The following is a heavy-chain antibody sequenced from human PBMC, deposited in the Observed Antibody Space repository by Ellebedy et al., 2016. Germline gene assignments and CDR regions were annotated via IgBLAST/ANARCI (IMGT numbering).Heavy chain of an antibody. CDR1: GFSFTSYA. V-gene: IGHV3-23*01. Sequence: GESLKISCAASGFSFTSYAMSWVRQAPGKGLEWVSTISASGDSTYYADSVKGRFTISRDNAENSLYLQMDSLRAEDTAVYYCARDFDSGWVFFDYWGPGTLVTVSS. J-gene: IGHJ4*02. D-gene: IGHD6-19*01. CDR3: ARDFDSGWVFFDY. CDR2: ISASGDST.